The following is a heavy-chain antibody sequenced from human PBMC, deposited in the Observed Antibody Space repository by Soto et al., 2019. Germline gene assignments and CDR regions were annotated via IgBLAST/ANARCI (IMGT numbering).Heavy chain of an antibody. CDR1: GFTFTSSA. D-gene: IGHD2-8*01. Sequence: SVKVSCKASGFTFTSSAMQWVRQARGQRLEWIGWIVVGSGNTNYAQKFQERVTITRDMSTSTAYMELSSLRSEDTAVYYCAASTLYCTNGVCYTDRNAFDIWGQGTMVTV. CDR3: AASTLYCTNGVCYTDRNAFDI. CDR2: IVVGSGNT. J-gene: IGHJ3*02. V-gene: IGHV1-58*02.